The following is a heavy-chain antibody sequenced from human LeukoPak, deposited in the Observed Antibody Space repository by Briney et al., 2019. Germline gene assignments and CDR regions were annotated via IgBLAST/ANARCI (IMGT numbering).Heavy chain of an antibody. CDR1: GYTFTGYY. J-gene: IGHJ4*02. D-gene: IGHD6-6*01. Sequence: GASVKVSCKASGYTFTGYYMHWVRQAPGQGLEWMGWISAYNGNTNYAQKLQGRVTMTTDTSTSTAYMELRSLRSDDTAVYYCARVIAARLVDYWGQGTLVTVSS. CDR2: ISAYNGNT. CDR3: ARVIAARLVDY. V-gene: IGHV1-18*04.